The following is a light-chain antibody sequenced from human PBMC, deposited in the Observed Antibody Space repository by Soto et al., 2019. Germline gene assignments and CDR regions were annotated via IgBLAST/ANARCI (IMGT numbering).Light chain of an antibody. CDR3: QQYGSSPPT. V-gene: IGKV3-20*01. CDR1: QSISRY. Sequence: IVLTQSPGTLSLSPGERTTLSCTASQSISRYLAWYQQKPGQGPRLLIYGASSRATGTPDRFSGSGSGTDFTLTINRLEPEDFALYYCQQYGSSPPTFGQGTKVEIK. J-gene: IGKJ1*01. CDR2: GAS.